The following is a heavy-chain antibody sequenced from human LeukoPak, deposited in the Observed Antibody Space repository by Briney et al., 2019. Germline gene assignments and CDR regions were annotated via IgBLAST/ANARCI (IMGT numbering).Heavy chain of an antibody. Sequence: ASVKVSCKASGYTFTSYDINWVRQAPGQGLEWMGWINPNSGGTNYAQKFQGRVTMTRDTSISTAYMELSRLRSDDTAVYYCARSFARRAIDYWGQGTLVTVSS. CDR3: ARSFARRAIDY. CDR2: INPNSGGT. CDR1: GYTFTSYD. V-gene: IGHV1-2*02. D-gene: IGHD1-26*01. J-gene: IGHJ4*02.